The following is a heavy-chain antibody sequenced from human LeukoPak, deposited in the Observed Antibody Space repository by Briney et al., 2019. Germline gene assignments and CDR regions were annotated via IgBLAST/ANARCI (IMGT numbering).Heavy chain of an antibody. Sequence: SETLSLTCTVSGGSISSNSYYWGWIRQPPGKGLEWIGSIYYSGGTYYNPSLKSRVTISVDTSKNQFSLKLSSVTAADTAVYYCARHFSVTPMLFFDYWGQGTLVTVSS. D-gene: IGHD2-21*02. CDR1: GGSISSNSYY. CDR3: ARHFSVTPMLFFDY. J-gene: IGHJ4*01. V-gene: IGHV4-39*01. CDR2: IYYSGGT.